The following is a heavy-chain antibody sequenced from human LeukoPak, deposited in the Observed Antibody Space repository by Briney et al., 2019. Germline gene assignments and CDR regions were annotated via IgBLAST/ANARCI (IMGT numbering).Heavy chain of an antibody. CDR1: GGSFGGYY. V-gene: IGHV4-59*01. CDR3: AKSGLNRFDY. Sequence: PSETLSLTCAVYGGSFGGYYWSWIRQPPGKGLEWIGYIYYSGSTNYNPSLKSRVTISEDTSKNQFSLKLSSVTAADTAVYYCAKSGLNRFDYWGQGTLVTVSS. D-gene: IGHD2-15*01. CDR2: IYYSGST. J-gene: IGHJ4*02.